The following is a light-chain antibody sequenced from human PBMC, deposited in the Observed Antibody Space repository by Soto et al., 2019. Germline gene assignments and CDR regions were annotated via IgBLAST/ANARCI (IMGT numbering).Light chain of an antibody. CDR3: QQYYNTPLT. J-gene: IGKJ1*01. Sequence: DIVMTQSPDSLAVSLGERDTINCKSSQSVLYSSNNKNYLAWYQQKQGQPPKLLIYWASTRESGAPDRFSGSGSGTDFTLTISSLQAEDVAVYYCQQYYNTPLTCGQGTKVELK. CDR2: WAS. CDR1: QSVLYSSNNKNY. V-gene: IGKV4-1*01.